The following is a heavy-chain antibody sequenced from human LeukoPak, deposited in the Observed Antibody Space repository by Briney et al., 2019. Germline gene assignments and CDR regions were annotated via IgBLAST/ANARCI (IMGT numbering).Heavy chain of an antibody. V-gene: IGHV3-7*01. CDR3: AKDGGGSRLDY. J-gene: IGHJ4*02. CDR1: GFTFNIYW. Sequence: GGSLRLSCAASGFTFNIYWMSWVRKAPGKGLEWVANIKEDGSVKYYVDPVKGRFTISRDNTKNSLYLQMNSLRVEDTAVYYCAKDGGGSRLDYWGQGTLVTVSS. D-gene: IGHD1-26*01. CDR2: IKEDGSVK.